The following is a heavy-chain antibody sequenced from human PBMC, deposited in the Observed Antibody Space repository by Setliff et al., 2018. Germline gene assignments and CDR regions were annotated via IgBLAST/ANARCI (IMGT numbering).Heavy chain of an antibody. D-gene: IGHD3-3*01. CDR2: IYYSGST. J-gene: IGHJ4*02. V-gene: IGHV4-39*07. Sequence: SETLSLTCTVSGGSISSSSYYWGWIRQPPGKGLEWIGSIYYSGSTYYNPSLKSRVTISVDTSKNQFSLKLSSLTAAGTAVYYCASRATYYNFWSGYYLYWGQGTLVTVSS. CDR3: ASRATYYNFWSGYYLY. CDR1: GGSISSSSYY.